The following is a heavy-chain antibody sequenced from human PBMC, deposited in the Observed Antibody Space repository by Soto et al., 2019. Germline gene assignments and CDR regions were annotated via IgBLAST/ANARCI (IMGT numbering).Heavy chain of an antibody. J-gene: IGHJ6*02. CDR3: AREIGYSGYDYYGMDV. CDR1: GGTFSSYT. CDR2: IIPILGTA. V-gene: IGHV1-69*13. Sequence: GASVKVSCKASGGTFSSYTISWVRQAPGQGLEWMGGIIPILGTANYAQKFQGRVTITADESTSTAYMELSSLRSEDTAVYYCAREIGYSGYDYYGMDVWGQGTTVTVSS. D-gene: IGHD5-12*01.